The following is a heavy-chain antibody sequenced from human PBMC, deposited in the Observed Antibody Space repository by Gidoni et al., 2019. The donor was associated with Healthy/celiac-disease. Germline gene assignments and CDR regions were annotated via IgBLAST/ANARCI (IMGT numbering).Heavy chain of an antibody. Sequence: EVQLVESGGGLVQPGGSLRLSCAASGFTFSSYSMNWVRQDPGKGLEWVSYISSSSSTIYYADSVKGRFTISRDNAKNSLYLQMNSLRDEDTAVYYCARDISYGYGGYYYGMDVWGQGTTVTVSS. CDR1: GFTFSSYS. CDR3: ARDISYGYGGYYYGMDV. D-gene: IGHD5-18*01. V-gene: IGHV3-48*02. J-gene: IGHJ6*02. CDR2: ISSSSSTI.